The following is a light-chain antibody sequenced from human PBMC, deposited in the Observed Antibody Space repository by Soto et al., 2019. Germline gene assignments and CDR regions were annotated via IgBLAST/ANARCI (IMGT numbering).Light chain of an antibody. CDR3: QQYNSLPLT. J-gene: IGKJ4*01. CDR1: QNIYKW. V-gene: IGKV1-5*01. CDR2: EAA. Sequence: DIQMTQSPSTLSASVGDTVTISCRASQNIYKWLAWYQQKPQKAPKVLIFEAAGLESGVSSRFRGSGSGTEFTLTISSLQPDDLATYYCQQYNSLPLTFGGGTKVEL.